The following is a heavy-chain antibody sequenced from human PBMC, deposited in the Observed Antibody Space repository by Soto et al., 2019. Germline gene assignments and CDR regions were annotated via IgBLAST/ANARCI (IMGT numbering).Heavy chain of an antibody. CDR3: AKRSSSSTFDY. CDR2: ISGSDDST. D-gene: IGHD6-6*01. CDR1: GFTFSSYA. Sequence: EVQLLESGGGLVQPGESLRLSCAASGFTFSSYAMSWVRQAPGKGLEWVSVISGSDDSTYYADSVKGRFTISRDNSKKTLYLQRNSLRAEDTAVYYWAKRSSSSTFDYWGQGTLVTVSS. V-gene: IGHV3-23*01. J-gene: IGHJ4*02.